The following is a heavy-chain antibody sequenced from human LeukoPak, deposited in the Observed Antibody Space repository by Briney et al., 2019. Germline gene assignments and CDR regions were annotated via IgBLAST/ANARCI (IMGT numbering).Heavy chain of an antibody. CDR2: IYYSGST. J-gene: IGHJ4*02. V-gene: IGHV4-39*07. CDR1: GGSISSSSYY. D-gene: IGHD2-8*02. Sequence: SETLSLTCTVSGGSISSSSYYWGWIRQPPGKGLEWIGSIYYSGSTYYNPSLKSRVTISVDTSKNQFSLKLSSVTAADTAVYYCARTLRAGWWGGYFDYWGQGTLVTVSS. CDR3: ARTLRAGWWGGYFDY.